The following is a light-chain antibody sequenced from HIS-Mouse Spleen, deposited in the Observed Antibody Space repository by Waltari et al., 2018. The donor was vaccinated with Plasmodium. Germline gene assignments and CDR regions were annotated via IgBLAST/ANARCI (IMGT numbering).Light chain of an antibody. CDR1: QSVRRN. CDR2: GAS. J-gene: IGKJ3*01. CDR3: QQYNNWSFT. V-gene: IGKV3-15*01. Sequence: EIVMTQSPATLSVSPGDRATLSCRASQSVRRNLAWYQQKPGQAPRLLIYGASTRATGIPARFSGSGSGTEFTLTISSLQSEDFAVYYCQQYNNWSFTFGPGTKVDIK.